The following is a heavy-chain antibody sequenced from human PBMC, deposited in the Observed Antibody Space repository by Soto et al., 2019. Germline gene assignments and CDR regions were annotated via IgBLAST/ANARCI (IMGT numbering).Heavy chain of an antibody. Sequence: GGSLRLSCVASGFTFSSHWMHWVRQVPGKGLVWVAHITADGSSATYADSVKGRFTISRDNAKNTLYLQMNTLRVEDTAVYYCADLFAGFDIWGQGTMGTVSS. CDR2: ITADGSSA. CDR1: GFTFSSHW. J-gene: IGHJ3*02. CDR3: ADLFAGFDI. V-gene: IGHV3-74*01.